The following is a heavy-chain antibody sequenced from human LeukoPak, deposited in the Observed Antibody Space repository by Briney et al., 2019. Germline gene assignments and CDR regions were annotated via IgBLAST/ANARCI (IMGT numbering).Heavy chain of an antibody. CDR3: AKDLKSYSSSSCFDY. Sequence: GGSLRLSCAASGFTFSSYGMHWVRQAPGKGLEWVAFIRYDGSNKYYADFAKGRFTISRDNSKNTLYLQMNSLRAEDTAVYYCAKDLKSYSSSSCFDYWGQGTLVTVS. V-gene: IGHV3-30*02. J-gene: IGHJ4*02. CDR1: GFTFSSYG. CDR2: IRYDGSNK. D-gene: IGHD6-6*01.